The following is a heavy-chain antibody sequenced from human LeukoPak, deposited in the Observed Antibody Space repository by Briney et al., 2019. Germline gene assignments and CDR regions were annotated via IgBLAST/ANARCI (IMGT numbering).Heavy chain of an antibody. V-gene: IGHV3-74*01. J-gene: IGHJ3*02. CDR1: GFTFSSYW. Sequence: PGGSLRLSCAASGFTFSSYWMHWVRQAPGKGLVWVSRINTDGSSTSYADSVRGRFTISRDNAKSSLYLQMNSLRAEDTAVYYCASVRFLEFLFVYAFDIWGQGTMVTVSS. CDR3: ASVRFLEFLFVYAFDI. CDR2: INTDGSST. D-gene: IGHD3-3*01.